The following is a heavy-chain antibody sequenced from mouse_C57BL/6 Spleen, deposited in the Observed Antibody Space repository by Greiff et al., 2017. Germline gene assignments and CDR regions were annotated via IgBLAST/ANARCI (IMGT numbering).Heavy chain of an antibody. CDR3: ARSGNYFDY. J-gene: IGHJ2*01. CDR2: ISSGSSTI. Sequence: EVKLMESGGGLVKPGGSLKLSCAASGFTFSDSGMHWVRQAPEKGMEWVAYISSGSSTIYYADTVKGRFTISRDNAKNTLFLQMTSLRSEDTAMYYCARSGNYFDYWGQGTTLTVSS. D-gene: IGHD3-2*02. V-gene: IGHV5-17*01. CDR1: GFTFSDSG.